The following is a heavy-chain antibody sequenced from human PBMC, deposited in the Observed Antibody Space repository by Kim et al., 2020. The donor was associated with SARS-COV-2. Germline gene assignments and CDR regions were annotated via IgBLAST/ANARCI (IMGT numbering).Heavy chain of an antibody. CDR2: IIPILGIA. J-gene: IGHJ6*02. CDR1: GGTFSSYT. V-gene: IGHV1-69*02. D-gene: IGHD3-22*01. Sequence: SVKVSCKASGGTFSSYTISWVRQAPGQGLEWMGRIIPILGIANYAQKFQGRVTITADKSTSTAYMELSSLRSEDTAVYYCARVLYYYDSSGYHNASDYYYYGMDVWGQGTTVTVSS. CDR3: ARVLYYYDSSGYHNASDYYYYGMDV.